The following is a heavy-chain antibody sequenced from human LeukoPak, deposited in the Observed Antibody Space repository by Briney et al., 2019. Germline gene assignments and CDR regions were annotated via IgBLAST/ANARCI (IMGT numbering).Heavy chain of an antibody. CDR2: VKQDGSEK. J-gene: IGHJ6*02. Sequence: GGSLRLSCEASEFTFSNYWMSWVRQAPGKGLEWVANVKQDGSEKYYVDSVKGRFTISRDNAKNSLYLQMNSLRAEDTAVYYCASSSPLAGYGMDVWGQGTTVTVSS. V-gene: IGHV3-7*01. D-gene: IGHD2-2*01. CDR1: EFTFSNYW. CDR3: ASSSPLAGYGMDV.